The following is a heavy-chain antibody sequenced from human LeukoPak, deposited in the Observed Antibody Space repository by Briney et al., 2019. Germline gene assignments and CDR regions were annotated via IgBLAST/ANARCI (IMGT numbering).Heavy chain of an antibody. J-gene: IGHJ5*02. CDR2: IYPGDSDT. V-gene: IGHV5-51*01. Sequence: LGESLQISCQGSGSRFTSYWIGWVRQLPGKGLEWMGIIYPGDSDTRYSPSFQGQVTISADKSINTAYLQWSSLKASDTAMYYCARRGYCSDNTCRWFDPWGQGTLVTVSS. CDR3: ARRGYCSDNTCRWFDP. D-gene: IGHD2-15*01. CDR1: GSRFTSYW.